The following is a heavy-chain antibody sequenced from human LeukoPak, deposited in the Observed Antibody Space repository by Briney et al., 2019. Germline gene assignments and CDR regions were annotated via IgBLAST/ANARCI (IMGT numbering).Heavy chain of an antibody. J-gene: IGHJ3*02. CDR3: ARARDYYDSSGRRDAFDI. V-gene: IGHV4-31*03. CDR2: IYHSGST. CDR1: GGSISSGAYY. D-gene: IGHD3-22*01. Sequence: TLSLTCTVSGGSISSGAYYWSWLRQHPGKGLEWLGYIYHSGSTYYNPPLKSRLTISVEMSKNQLSLKLSSVTAADTAVCYCARARDYYDSSGRRDAFDIWGQGTMVTVSS.